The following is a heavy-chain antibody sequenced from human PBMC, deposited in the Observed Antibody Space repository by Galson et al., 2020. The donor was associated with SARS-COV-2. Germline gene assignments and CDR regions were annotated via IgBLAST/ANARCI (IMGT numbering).Heavy chain of an antibody. D-gene: IGHD6-19*01. J-gene: IGHJ3*02. CDR3: AREGIAVAGDAVDI. CDR2: ISYDGSNK. CDR1: GFTFSSYA. Sequence: GESLKISCAASGFTFSSYAMHWVRQAPGKGLEWVAVISYDGSNKYYADSVKGRFTISRDNSKNTLYLQMNSLRAEDTAVYYCAREGIAVAGDAVDIWGQGTMVTVSS. V-gene: IGHV3-30*01.